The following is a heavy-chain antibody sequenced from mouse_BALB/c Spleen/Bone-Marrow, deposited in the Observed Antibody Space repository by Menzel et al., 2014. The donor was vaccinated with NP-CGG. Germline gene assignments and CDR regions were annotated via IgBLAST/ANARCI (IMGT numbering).Heavy chain of an antibody. CDR2: INPINGGT. Sequence: SGAELVKPGASVKLSCKASGYTFTSYYMYWVRQRPGQGLEWIGEINPINGGTKISEKFKSRATLTVDKSSSTAFMQLSTLTSKDSAVYYCTRSNYGYWYFDVWGAGTTVTVS. CDR3: TRSNYGYWYFDV. V-gene: IGHV1S81*02. CDR1: GYTFTSYY. D-gene: IGHD1-1*01. J-gene: IGHJ1*01.